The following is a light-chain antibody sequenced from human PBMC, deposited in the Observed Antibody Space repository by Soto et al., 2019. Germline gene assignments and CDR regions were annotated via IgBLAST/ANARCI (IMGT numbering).Light chain of an antibody. CDR3: CSYAGRINWV. CDR2: EVS. CDR1: SSDVGAYNY. J-gene: IGLJ3*02. Sequence: QSALTQPAYVSGSPGQSITISCTGTSSDVGAYNYVSWFQQHPGEAPKLIIYEVSDRPSGVSNRFSGSKSGNTASLTISGLQGSDEADYYCCSYAGRINWVFGGGTKLTVL. V-gene: IGLV2-23*02.